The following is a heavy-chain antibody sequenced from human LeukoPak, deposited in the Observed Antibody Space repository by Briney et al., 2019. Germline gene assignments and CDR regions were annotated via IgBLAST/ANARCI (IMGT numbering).Heavy chain of an antibody. CDR3: ARYHYYGSGSFDY. D-gene: IGHD3-10*01. CDR2: ISSSGSTI. J-gene: IGHJ4*02. CDR1: GFTFSDYY. Sequence: GGSLRLSCAASGFTFSDYYMSWIRQAPGEGLEWVSYISSSGSTIYYADSVKGRFTISRDNAKNSLYLQMNSLRAEDTAVYYCARYHYYGSGSFDYWGQGTLVTVSS. V-gene: IGHV3-11*01.